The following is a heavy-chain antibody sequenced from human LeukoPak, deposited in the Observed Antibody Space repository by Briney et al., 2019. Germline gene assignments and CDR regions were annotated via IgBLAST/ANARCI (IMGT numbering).Heavy chain of an antibody. Sequence: GGSLRLSCAASGFTVSSNYMAWVRQAPGKGLECVSVIYTDGSTYYADSVKGRFTISRDSSKNTLYLQMNSLRAEDTAVYYCARDPYYAGSSDPWGQGTLVTVSS. CDR3: ARDPYYAGSSDP. D-gene: IGHD3-3*01. CDR2: IYTDGST. CDR1: GFTVSSNY. J-gene: IGHJ5*02. V-gene: IGHV3-53*01.